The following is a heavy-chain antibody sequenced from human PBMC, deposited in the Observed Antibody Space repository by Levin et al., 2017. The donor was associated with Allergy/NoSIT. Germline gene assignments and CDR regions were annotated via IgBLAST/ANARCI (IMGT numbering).Heavy chain of an antibody. Sequence: SGPTLVKPTQTLTLTCTFSGFSLSTSGVGVGWIRQPPGKALEWLALIYWDDDKRYSPSLKSRLTITKDTSKNQVVLTMTNMDPVDTATYYCAHILKQYFDWLGPGRSPFDIWGQGTMVTVSS. CDR2: IYWDDDK. V-gene: IGHV2-5*02. D-gene: IGHD3-9*01. CDR1: GFSLSTSGVG. CDR3: AHILKQYFDWLGPGRSPFDI. J-gene: IGHJ3*02.